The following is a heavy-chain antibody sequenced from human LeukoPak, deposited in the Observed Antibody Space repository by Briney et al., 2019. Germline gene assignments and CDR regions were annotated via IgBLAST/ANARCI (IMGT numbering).Heavy chain of an antibody. J-gene: IGHJ4*02. CDR2: INQDGSEK. D-gene: IGHD6-6*01. CDR1: GFTFTNNR. Sequence: GGSLRLSCAASGFTFTNNRMSWVRQAPGKGLEWMANINQDGSEKYYVDSVEGRFTISRDNAKNSLSLQMNSLRGEDTAVYYCVRALGSSSADYWGQGTLVTVSS. CDR3: VRALGSSSADY. V-gene: IGHV3-7*01.